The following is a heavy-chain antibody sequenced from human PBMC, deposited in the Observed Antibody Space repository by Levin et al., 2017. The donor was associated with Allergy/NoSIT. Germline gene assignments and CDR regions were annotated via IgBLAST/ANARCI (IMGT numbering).Heavy chain of an antibody. CDR2: INHSGST. CDR3: ARVTMVRGVILHYYYGMDV. D-gene: IGHD3-10*01. V-gene: IGHV4-34*01. CDR1: GGSFSGYF. Sequence: SETLSLTCAVYGGSFSGYFWSWIRQPPGKGLEWIGEINHSGSTNYNPSLKSRVTMSEDTSKNQFSLKLSSVTAADTAVYYCARVTMVRGVILHYYYGMDVWGQGTTVTVSS. J-gene: IGHJ6*02.